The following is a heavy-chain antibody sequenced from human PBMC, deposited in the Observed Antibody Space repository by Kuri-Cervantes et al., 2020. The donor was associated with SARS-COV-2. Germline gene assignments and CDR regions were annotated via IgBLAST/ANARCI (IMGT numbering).Heavy chain of an antibody. CDR2: ISYDGSNK. D-gene: IGHD1-1*01. V-gene: IGHV3-30*14. CDR3: TRDALATTLASDVFDI. Sequence: GESLKISCAASGFTFSSYAMHWVRQAPGKGLEWVAVISYDGSNKYYADPVKGRFTTSRDNSRNTLYLQMNGLRADDTAVYYCTRDALATTLASDVFDIWGQGTMVTVSS. J-gene: IGHJ3*02. CDR1: GFTFSSYA.